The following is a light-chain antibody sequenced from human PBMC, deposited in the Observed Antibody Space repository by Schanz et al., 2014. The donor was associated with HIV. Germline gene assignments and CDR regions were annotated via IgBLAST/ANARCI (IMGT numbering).Light chain of an antibody. CDR1: QDIGSW. CDR2: AAS. J-gene: IGKJ1*01. Sequence: DIQMTQSPSALSASVGDRVILTCRASQDIGSWLAWYQKRPGIAPKLLIYAASSLQSGVPSRFSGSGSGTDFTLTISSLQPEDFAVYYCQQYNNWPPAFGQGTKVDVK. V-gene: IGKV1D-16*01. CDR3: QQYNNWPPA.